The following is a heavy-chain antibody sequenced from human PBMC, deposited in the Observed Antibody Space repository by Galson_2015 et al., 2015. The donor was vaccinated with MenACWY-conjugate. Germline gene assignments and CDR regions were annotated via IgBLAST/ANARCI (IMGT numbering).Heavy chain of an antibody. V-gene: IGHV3-66*02. D-gene: IGHD6-19*01. CDR2: VYSGGST. Sequence: SLRLSCAASGFTVSSNYMSWVRQAPGKGLEWVSVVYSGGSTYYADSVKGRFTISRDNSKNTLYLQMNSLRAEDTAVYYCARDSRTAGLDYWGQGTLVTVSS. J-gene: IGHJ4*02. CDR1: GFTVSSNY. CDR3: ARDSRTAGLDY.